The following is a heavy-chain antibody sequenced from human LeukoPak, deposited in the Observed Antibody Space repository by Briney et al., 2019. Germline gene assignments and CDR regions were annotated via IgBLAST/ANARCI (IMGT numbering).Heavy chain of an antibody. CDR2: IYYSGST. V-gene: IGHV4-59*08. J-gene: IGHJ4*03. CDR1: GDSISGNY. D-gene: IGHD5-24*01. CDR3: ARLGDGDNLRYFDY. Sequence: SETLSLTCTVSGDSISGNYWTWIRHPPGKGQGWIGYIYYSGSTNYNASLKSRVTISVDTSKNQFSLKLSSVTAADTAVYYCARLGDGDNLRYFDYWGQGTLVTVSS.